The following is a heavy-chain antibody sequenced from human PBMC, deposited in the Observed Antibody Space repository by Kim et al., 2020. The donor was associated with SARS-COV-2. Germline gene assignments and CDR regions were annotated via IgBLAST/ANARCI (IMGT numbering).Heavy chain of an antibody. J-gene: IGHJ6*02. V-gene: IGHV3-53*01. CDR2: ST. CDR3: ARDLDYYGMDV. Sequence: STYYADSVKGRFTISSDNSKNTLYLQMNSLRAEDTAVYYCARDLDYYGMDVWGQGTTVTVSS.